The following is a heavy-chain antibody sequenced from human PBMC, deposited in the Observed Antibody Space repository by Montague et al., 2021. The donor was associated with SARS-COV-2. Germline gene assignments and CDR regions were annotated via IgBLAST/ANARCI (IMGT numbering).Heavy chain of an antibody. D-gene: IGHD6-19*01. Sequence: TLSLTCTVSGGSISKGSYYWTWIRQPAGAGLEWIGHIYTSGSTKYNPSLKSRVTVSVDTSHNQFSLKLSSVSAADTAVYYCARARGGEGIAVRTFDSWGQGTRVSVSS. CDR1: GGSISKGSYY. CDR2: IYTSGST. J-gene: IGHJ4*02. CDR3: ARARGGEGIAVRTFDS. V-gene: IGHV4-61*09.